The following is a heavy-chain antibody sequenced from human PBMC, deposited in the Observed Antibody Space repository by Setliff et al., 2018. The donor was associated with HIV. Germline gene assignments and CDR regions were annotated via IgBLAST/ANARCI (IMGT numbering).Heavy chain of an antibody. CDR3: ARGARLLAAYSDRWDYFYMAV. CDR1: GGSFSGVY. D-gene: IGHD1-26*01. Sequence: SETLSLTCAVYGGSFSGVYWTWLRQPPGKGLEWIGEIDHSGDTNYNPSLTSRVTLSVDTSKNQFSLRVNSMTAADTAVYYCARGARLLAAYSDRWDYFYMAVWGKGTTVTVSS. J-gene: IGHJ6*03. V-gene: IGHV4-34*01. CDR2: IDHSGDT.